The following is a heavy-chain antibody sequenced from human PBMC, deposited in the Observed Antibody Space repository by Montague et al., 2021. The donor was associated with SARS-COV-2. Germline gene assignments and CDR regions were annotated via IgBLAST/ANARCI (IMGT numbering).Heavy chain of an antibody. CDR1: GGSFSDYF. J-gene: IGHJ4*02. D-gene: IGHD3-22*01. Sequence: SETLSLTCAVYGGSFSDYFWTWIRQPPGKGLEWIGEINHRGTSNYNPSLKSRVSISVDTSKNQFSLYLGSVTAADTAVYYCARGRQHFNMIVVVMTGGEYYFDXWGQRTLVTVSS. CDR2: INHRGTS. CDR3: ARGRQHFNMIVVVMTGGEYYFDX. V-gene: IGHV4-34*01.